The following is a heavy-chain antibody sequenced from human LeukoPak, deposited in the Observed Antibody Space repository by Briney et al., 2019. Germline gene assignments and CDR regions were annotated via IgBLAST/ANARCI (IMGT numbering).Heavy chain of an antibody. V-gene: IGHV4-59*08. CDR2: IYYSGST. CDR1: GGSISSYY. J-gene: IGHJ4*02. Sequence: PSETLSLTCTVSGGSISSYYWSWIRQPPGKGLEWIGYIYYSGSTNYNPSLKSRVTISVDTSTNQFSLKLSSVTAADTAVYYCARLSPRYYDSSGYYFWVPFDYWGQGTLVTVSS. CDR3: ARLSPRYYDSSGYYFWVPFDY. D-gene: IGHD3-22*01.